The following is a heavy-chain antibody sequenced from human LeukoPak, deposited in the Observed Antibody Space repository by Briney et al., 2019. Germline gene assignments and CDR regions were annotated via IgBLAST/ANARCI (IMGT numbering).Heavy chain of an antibody. CDR1: GYTFSNYG. CDR2: ISAYNGNT. V-gene: IGHV1-18*01. CDR3: ARDGYCSGGSCYRGGYDAFDI. J-gene: IGHJ3*02. Sequence: ASVKVSCKASGYTFSNYGISWVRQAPGQGLGWMGWISAYNGNTNYAQKLQGRVTMTTDTSTSTAYMELRSLRSDDTAVYYCARDGYCSGGSCYRGGYDAFDIWGQGTMVTVSS. D-gene: IGHD2-15*01.